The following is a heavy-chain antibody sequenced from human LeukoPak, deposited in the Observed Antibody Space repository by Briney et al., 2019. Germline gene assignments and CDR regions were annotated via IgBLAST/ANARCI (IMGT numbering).Heavy chain of an antibody. V-gene: IGHV4-59*01. J-gene: IGHJ3*02. CDR2: IYYSGST. Sequence: PSETLSLTCTVSGGSISSYYWSWIRQPPGKGLEWIGYIYYSGSTNYNPSLKSRVTISVDTSKNQFSLKLSSVTAADTAVYHCARDLAVAAPWYAFDIWGQGTMVTVSS. CDR1: GGSISSYY. CDR3: ARDLAVAAPWYAFDI. D-gene: IGHD6-19*01.